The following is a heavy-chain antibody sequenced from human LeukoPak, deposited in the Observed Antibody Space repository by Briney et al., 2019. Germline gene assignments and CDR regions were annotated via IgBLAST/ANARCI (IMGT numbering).Heavy chain of an antibody. CDR2: IIPIFGTA. CDR1: GGTFSSYA. J-gene: IGHJ2*01. Sequence: SVKVSCKASGGTFSSYAISWVRQAPGQGLEWMGRIIPIFGTANYAQKFQGRVTITTDESTSTAYMELSSLRSEDTAVYYCARDPPAPCSGSFTENWYFDLWGRGTLVTVSS. D-gene: IGHD1-26*01. CDR3: ARDPPAPCSGSFTENWYFDL. V-gene: IGHV1-69*05.